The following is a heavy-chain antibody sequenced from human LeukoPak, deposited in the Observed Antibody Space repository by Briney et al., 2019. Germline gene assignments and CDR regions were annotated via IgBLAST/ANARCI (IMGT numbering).Heavy chain of an antibody. V-gene: IGHV7-4-1*02. Sequence: GASVKVSCKASGYTFTSYAMNWVRQAPGQGLEWMGCINTNTGNPTYAQGFTGRFVFSLDTSVSTAYLQISSLKAEDTAVYYCARDPNVVAASMYYYYYYMDVWGKGTTVTVSS. CDR2: INTNTGNP. CDR3: ARDPNVVAASMYYYYYYMDV. D-gene: IGHD2-15*01. CDR1: GYTFTSYA. J-gene: IGHJ6*03.